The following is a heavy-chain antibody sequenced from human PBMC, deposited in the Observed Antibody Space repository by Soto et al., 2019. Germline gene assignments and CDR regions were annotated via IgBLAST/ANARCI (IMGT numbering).Heavy chain of an antibody. CDR1: GYTFTSYG. D-gene: IGHD4-17*01. Sequence: QVQLVQSGAEVKKPGASVKVSCKASGYTFTSYGISWVRQAPGQGLEWMGWISAYNGNTNYAQKIQGRVTMTTDTSTSTADMELRSLRSDDTAVYYCARRPAGTYYCDYLVGFEEGWFDPWGQGTLVTVSS. J-gene: IGHJ5*02. CDR3: ARRPAGTYYCDYLVGFEEGWFDP. CDR2: ISAYNGNT. V-gene: IGHV1-18*01.